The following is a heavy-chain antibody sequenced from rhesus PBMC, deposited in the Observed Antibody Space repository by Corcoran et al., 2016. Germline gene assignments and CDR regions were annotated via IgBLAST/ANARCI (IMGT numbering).Heavy chain of an antibody. CDR3: ARGYNWNQGLGY. V-gene: IGHV5-20*01. J-gene: IGHJ4*01. CDR2: INPSDSDN. CDR1: GYRLTSYW. Sequence: EVPLVQSGAEVKRPGDPLKISCKITGYRLTSYWISWVRQMPGKDLEWMVTINPSDSDNRYNPSFQGQVTISADKAISTAYLQWSRLKASDTATYFCARGYNWNQGLGYWGQGVLVTVSS. D-gene: IGHD1-26*01.